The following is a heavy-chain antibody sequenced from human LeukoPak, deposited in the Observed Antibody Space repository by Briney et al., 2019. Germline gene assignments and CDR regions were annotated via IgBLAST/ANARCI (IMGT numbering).Heavy chain of an antibody. Sequence: ASVKVSCKASGGTFSSHAISWVRQAPGQGLEWMGWINPTSFGTKYEQKFQGRVTMTRDTSISTDYMELSDLRSDDTAVYYCARFRGSGWYSFDLWGQGTLVTVSS. CDR3: ARFRGSGWYSFDL. CDR1: GGTFSSHA. CDR2: INPTSFGT. J-gene: IGHJ5*02. V-gene: IGHV1-2*02. D-gene: IGHD6-19*01.